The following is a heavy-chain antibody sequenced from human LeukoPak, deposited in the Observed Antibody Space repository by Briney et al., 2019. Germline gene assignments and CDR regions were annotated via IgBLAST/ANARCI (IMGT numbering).Heavy chain of an antibody. Sequence: SETLSLTCAVYGGSFSGNYWSWIRQTPGKGLEWIGEINQSGTTNYNPSLKSRLAMSVDTSKNQFSPRLTSVTAADTAVYFCARPRYSSSWYFDSWGQGTLVTVSS. CDR3: ARPRYSSSWYFDS. V-gene: IGHV4-34*01. D-gene: IGHD6-13*01. CDR2: INQSGTT. CDR1: GGSFSGNY. J-gene: IGHJ4*02.